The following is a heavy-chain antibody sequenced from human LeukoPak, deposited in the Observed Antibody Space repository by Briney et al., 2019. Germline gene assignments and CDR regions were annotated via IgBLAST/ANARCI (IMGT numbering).Heavy chain of an antibody. V-gene: IGHV1-69*05. D-gene: IGHD2-2*01. CDR1: GGTFSSYA. Sequence: GASVKVSCKASGGTFSSYAISWVRQAPGQGLEWMGGIIPIFGTANYAQKFQGRVTITTDESTSTAYMELSSLRPEDTAVYYCARQQLPRFLRAFDIWGQGTMVTVSS. CDR3: ARQQLPRFLRAFDI. J-gene: IGHJ3*02. CDR2: IIPIFGTA.